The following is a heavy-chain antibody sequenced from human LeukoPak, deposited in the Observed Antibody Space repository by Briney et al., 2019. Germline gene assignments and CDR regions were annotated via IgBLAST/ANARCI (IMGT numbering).Heavy chain of an antibody. CDR1: GFTFSSYW. CDR3: ARVGYDFWSGYYTGAFDI. V-gene: IGHV3-7*01. Sequence: GGSLRLSCAASGFTFSSYWMSWVRQAPGKGLEWMANIKQDGSEKYYVDSVKGRFTISRDNAKNSLYLQMNSLRAEDTAVYYCARVGYDFWSGYYTGAFDIWGQGTMVTVSS. CDR2: IKQDGSEK. J-gene: IGHJ3*02. D-gene: IGHD3-3*01.